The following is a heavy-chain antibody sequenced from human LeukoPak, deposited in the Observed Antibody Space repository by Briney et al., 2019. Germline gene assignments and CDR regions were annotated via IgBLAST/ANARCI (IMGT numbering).Heavy chain of an antibody. J-gene: IGHJ4*02. CDR3: ARGATINSLIFDY. CDR2: ISTSGTT. V-gene: IGHV4-4*07. CDR1: GGSISNYY. Sequence: SETLSLTCTVSGGSISNYYWSWLRQPAGKGLEWVGRISTSGTTNYNPSLKSRVTMSVDTSKNQFSLKLTSVTAADTAVYYSARGATINSLIFDYWGLGTLVTVSS. D-gene: IGHD1-26*01.